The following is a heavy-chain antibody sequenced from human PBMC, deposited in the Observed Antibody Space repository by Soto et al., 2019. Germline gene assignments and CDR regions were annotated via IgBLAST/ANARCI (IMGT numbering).Heavy chain of an antibody. V-gene: IGHV3-33*01. CDR2: IWYDGSNK. J-gene: IGHJ6*02. CDR3: TRDQRYGDTTIKYYYYGMDV. CDR1: GFTFSSYG. D-gene: IGHD4-17*01. Sequence: GESLRLSCPASGFTFSSYGMHWVLQAPDKGLEWVAAIWYDGSNKYYADSVKGRFTISRDNSKNTLYLQMNSLRVEDTAVYYYTRDQRYGDTTIKYYYYGMDVWGQGTKVRVS.